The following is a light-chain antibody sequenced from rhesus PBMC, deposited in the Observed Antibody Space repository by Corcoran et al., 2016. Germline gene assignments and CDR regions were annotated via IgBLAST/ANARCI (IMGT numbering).Light chain of an antibody. Sequence: DIQMTQSPSSVSASVGDRVTITCRASQDIRNYLNWYQQKPGKHPNLLIYYGNNLESGGLLRFSGSGSGTGFSLTISRQQPENFATYDCQQGYSNPFTFGPGTNRDIK. CDR3: QQGYSNPFT. CDR1: QDIRNY. V-gene: IGKV1-32*02. J-gene: IGKJ3*01. CDR2: YGN.